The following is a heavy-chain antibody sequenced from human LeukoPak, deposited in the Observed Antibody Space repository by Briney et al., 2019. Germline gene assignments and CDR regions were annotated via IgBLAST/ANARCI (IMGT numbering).Heavy chain of an antibody. J-gene: IGHJ4*02. V-gene: IGHV1-18*03. Sequence: ASVKVSCKASGYTFTSYGISWVRQAPGQGLEWMGWINAGNGITKYSQEFQGRVTITRDTSASTAYMELSSLRSDDVAVYYCARARYTNYAMDYWGQGTLITVSS. CDR1: GYTFTSYG. D-gene: IGHD4-11*01. CDR2: INAGNGIT. CDR3: ARARYTNYAMDY.